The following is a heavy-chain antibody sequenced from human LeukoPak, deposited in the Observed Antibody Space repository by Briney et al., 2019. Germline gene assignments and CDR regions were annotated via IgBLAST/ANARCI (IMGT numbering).Heavy chain of an antibody. CDR3: ARQISSGSYGWFDP. D-gene: IGHD1-26*01. CDR2: IYYSGST. J-gene: IGHJ5*02. CDR1: GGSISSYY. V-gene: IGHV4-59*08. Sequence: SETLSLTCTVSGGSISSYYWSWIRQPPGKGLEWIGYIYYSGSTNYNPSLKSRVTISVDTSKNQFSLKLSSVTAADTAVYYCARQISSGSYGWFDPWGQGTLVTVSS.